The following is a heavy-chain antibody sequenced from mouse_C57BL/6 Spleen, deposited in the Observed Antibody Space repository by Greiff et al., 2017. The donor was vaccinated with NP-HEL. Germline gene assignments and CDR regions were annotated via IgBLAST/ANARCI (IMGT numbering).Heavy chain of an antibody. CDR1: GYTFTSYW. D-gene: IGHD2-4*01. CDR2: INPSSGYP. CDR3: ARSTMITYWYFDV. V-gene: IGHV1-7*01. J-gene: IGHJ1*03. Sequence: VRLQQSGAELAKPGASVKLSCKASGYTFTSYWMHWVKQRPGQGLEWIGYINPSSGYPKYNQKFKDKATLTADKSSSTAYMQLSSLTYEDSAVYYCARSTMITYWYFDVWGTGTTVTVSS.